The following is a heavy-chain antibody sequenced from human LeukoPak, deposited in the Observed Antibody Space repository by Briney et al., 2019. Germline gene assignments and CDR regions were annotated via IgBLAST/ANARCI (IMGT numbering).Heavy chain of an antibody. Sequence: PSETLSLTCTVSGDSLVSGHYWGWIRQPPGKGLEWIGGIYHNGSSYYNPSLKSRVTISVDTSKNQFSLKLSSVTAADTAVYYCARDLRAVAGHNWFDPWGQGTLVTVSS. CDR3: ARDLRAVAGHNWFDP. CDR1: GDSLVSGHY. CDR2: IYHNGSS. V-gene: IGHV4-38-2*02. D-gene: IGHD6-19*01. J-gene: IGHJ5*02.